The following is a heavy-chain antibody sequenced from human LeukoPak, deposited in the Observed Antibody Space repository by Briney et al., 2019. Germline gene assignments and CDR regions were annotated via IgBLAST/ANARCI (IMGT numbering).Heavy chain of an antibody. J-gene: IGHJ4*02. D-gene: IGHD3-22*01. CDR2: FDPEDGET. Sequence: ASVKVSCKVSGYTLTELSMHWVRQAPGKGLEWMGGFDPEDGETIYAQKFQGRVTMTEDTSTDTAYMELSSLRSEDTAVYYCARGVRRYYDSSSTSDYWGQGTLVTVSS. CDR3: ARGVRRYYDSSSTSDY. CDR1: GYTLTELS. V-gene: IGHV1-24*01.